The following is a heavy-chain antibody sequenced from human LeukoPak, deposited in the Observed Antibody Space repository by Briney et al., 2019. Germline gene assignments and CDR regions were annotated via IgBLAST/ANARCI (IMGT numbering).Heavy chain of an antibody. J-gene: IGHJ6*03. CDR2: MTYDGSKR. V-gene: IGHV3-30*02. D-gene: IGHD3-3*01. CDR3: AKNRRIFGRTLQRHYMDV. Sequence: GGSLRLSCVVSGFTFSSYGMHWVRQAPGKGLEWVAFMTYDGSKRPYADSVKGRFTISRDNSKNTLYLQMDGLRPEDTAVYYCAKNRRIFGRTLQRHYMDVWGKGTTVAVSS. CDR1: GFTFSSYG.